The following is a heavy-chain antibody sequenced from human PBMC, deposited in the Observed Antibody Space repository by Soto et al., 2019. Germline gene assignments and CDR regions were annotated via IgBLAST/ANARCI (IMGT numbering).Heavy chain of an antibody. J-gene: IGHJ5*02. CDR2: IYVTGAV. D-gene: IGHD2-21*01. CDR1: GAALNSGKYY. CDR3: ARLRIATNNYKWFDP. V-gene: IGHV4-31*03. Sequence: SETVSLTCTVSGAALNSGKYYWSWIRQVPGKGLEWIGHIYVTGAVDYNPSLRDRITISQDTSERQFSLNLRLVTAADTAVYYCARLRIATNNYKWFDPWGQGTLVTVSS.